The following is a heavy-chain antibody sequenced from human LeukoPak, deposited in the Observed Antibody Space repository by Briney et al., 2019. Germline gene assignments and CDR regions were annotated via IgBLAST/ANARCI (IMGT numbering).Heavy chain of an antibody. D-gene: IGHD3-10*01. CDR2: IYSSGST. CDR1: GGSISSYY. Sequence: SETLSLTCTASGGSISSYYWSWIRQPPGKGLEWIGYIYSSGSTNYNPSLKSRVTISVDTSKNQFSLKLSSVTAADTAVYYCARDPGSWSAGLGYYYYMDVWGKGTTVTVSS. CDR3: ARDPGSWSAGLGYYYYMDV. J-gene: IGHJ6*03. V-gene: IGHV4-59*01.